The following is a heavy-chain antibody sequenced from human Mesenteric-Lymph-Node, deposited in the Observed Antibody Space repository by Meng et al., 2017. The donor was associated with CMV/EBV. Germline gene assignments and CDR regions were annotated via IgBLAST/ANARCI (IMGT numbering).Heavy chain of an antibody. V-gene: IGHV3-7*01. CDR3: ARIGTIAAPSDY. Sequence: GGSLRLSCAASGFTFSTSWMSWVRQAPGKGLEWVANIKPDGSLKNHVDSVKGRFTISRDNAKNLLYLQMNSLRAEDTAVYYCARIGTIAAPSDYWGQGTLVTVSS. CDR2: IKPDGSLK. J-gene: IGHJ4*02. CDR1: GFTFSTSW. D-gene: IGHD2-21*01.